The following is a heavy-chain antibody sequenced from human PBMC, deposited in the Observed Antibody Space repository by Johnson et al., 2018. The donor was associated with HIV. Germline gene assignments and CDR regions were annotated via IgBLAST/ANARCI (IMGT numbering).Heavy chain of an antibody. Sequence: VQLVESGGGLVQPGGSLRLSCVVSGFPFSSFWMHWVRQTPGKGLEWVANINQDGSEKYYVDSARGRFTISRDNAKNSLYLQMSSLRAEDTAVYYGATDIVGVLALGGDAFDIWGQGTMVIVSS. D-gene: IGHD2-15*01. CDR2: INQDGSEK. CDR3: ATDIVGVLALGGDAFDI. V-gene: IGHV3-7*01. CDR1: GFPFSSFW. J-gene: IGHJ3*02.